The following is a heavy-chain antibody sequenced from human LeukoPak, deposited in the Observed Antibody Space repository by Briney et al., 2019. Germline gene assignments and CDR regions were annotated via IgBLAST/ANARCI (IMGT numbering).Heavy chain of an antibody. V-gene: IGHV4-34*01. J-gene: IGHJ6*03. CDR2: INHSGST. D-gene: IGHD6-13*01. CDR1: GGSFSNYY. CDR3: ARGRWTSSSNHYMDV. Sequence: PSETLSLTCAVYGGSFSNYYWSWIRQPPGKGLEWIGEINHSGSTSYNPSLKSRVTMSVDTSNKQFSLRLSSVTAADTALYYCARGRWTSSSNHYMDVWGKGTTVTVSS.